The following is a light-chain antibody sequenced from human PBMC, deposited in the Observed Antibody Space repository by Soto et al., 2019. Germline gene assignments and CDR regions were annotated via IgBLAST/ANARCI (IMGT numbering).Light chain of an antibody. CDR1: SSNIGAHYD. CDR3: QSYDNSLSVYV. J-gene: IGLJ1*01. CDR2: GNS. V-gene: IGLV1-40*01. Sequence: QSVLTQPPSVSGAPGQRVTISCTGSSSNIGAHYDVHWYQQLPGTAPKLLIYGNSNRPSGVPDRFSGSKSGTSAPLAITGLQAEDEADYYCQSYDNSLSVYVFGTGTKLTVL.